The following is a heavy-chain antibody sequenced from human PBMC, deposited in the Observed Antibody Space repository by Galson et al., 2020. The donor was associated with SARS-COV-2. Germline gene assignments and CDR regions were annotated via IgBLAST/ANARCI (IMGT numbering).Heavy chain of an antibody. D-gene: IGHD1-26*01. CDR1: GFTFSSYG. J-gene: IGHJ3*02. CDR3: AKDVLNSGSYSDAFDI. Sequence: GGSLRLSCAASGFTFSSYGMHWVRQAPGKGLEWVAVISYDGSNKYYADSVKGRFTISRDNSKNTLYLQMNSLRAEDTAVYYCAKDVLNSGSYSDAFDIWGQGTMVTVSS. CDR2: ISYDGSNK. V-gene: IGHV3-30*18.